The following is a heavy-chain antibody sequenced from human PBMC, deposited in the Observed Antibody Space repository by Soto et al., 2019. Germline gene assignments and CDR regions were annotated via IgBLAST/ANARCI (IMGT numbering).Heavy chain of an antibody. V-gene: IGHV3-30*18. CDR1: GFTFSSYG. D-gene: IGHD3-10*01. J-gene: IGHJ6*02. CDR3: AKARLAMVRGDPYYYYGMDV. Sequence: GGSLRLSCAASGFTFSSYGMHWVRQAPGKGLEWVAVISYGGSNKYYADSVKGRFTISRDNSKNTLYLQMNSLRAEDTAVYYCAKARLAMVRGDPYYYYGMDVWGQGTTVTVSS. CDR2: ISYGGSNK.